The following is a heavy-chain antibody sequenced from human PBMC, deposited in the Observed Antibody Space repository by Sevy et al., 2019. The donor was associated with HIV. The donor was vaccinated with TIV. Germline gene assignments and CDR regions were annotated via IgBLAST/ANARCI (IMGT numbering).Heavy chain of an antibody. CDR3: ARSGGTNLFDY. D-gene: IGHD2-15*01. J-gene: IGHJ4*02. CDR2: ISGDGATT. Sequence: GGFLRLSCAASGFTLINHWMHWVRQAPGKGLVWVSGISGDGATTTYADSVKGRFTISRDNAKNTLYVQMNSLRGEDTAVYYCARSGGTNLFDYWGQGILVTVSS. V-gene: IGHV3-74*01. CDR1: GFTLINHW.